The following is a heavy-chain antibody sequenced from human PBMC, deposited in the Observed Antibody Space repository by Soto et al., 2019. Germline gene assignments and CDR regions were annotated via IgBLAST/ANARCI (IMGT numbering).Heavy chain of an antibody. J-gene: IGHJ3*02. D-gene: IGHD5-12*01. V-gene: IGHV3-13*01. CDR3: AREQPGRNIAALDI. CDR1: GFTFSNYD. CDR2: IGTGYDT. Sequence: EVQLVESGGGLVQPGGSLRLSCAASGFTFSNYDMHWVRQPPGKGLDWVSAIGTGYDTYYPGSVKGRFTISRDNAKNSLYLQMNSLRAEDTAVYYCAREQPGRNIAALDIWGQGTMVTVSS.